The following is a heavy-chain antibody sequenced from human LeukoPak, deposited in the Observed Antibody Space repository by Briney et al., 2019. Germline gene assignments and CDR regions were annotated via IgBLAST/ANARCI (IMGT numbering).Heavy chain of an antibody. CDR3: ARGTGGYVWGSYRYMDY. Sequence: GGSLRLSCAASGFTFSSCSMNWVRQAPGKGLEWVSSISSSSSYIYYADSVKGRFTISRDNAKNSLYLQMNSLRAEDTAVYYCARGTGGYVWGSYRYMDYWGQGTLVTVSS. V-gene: IGHV3-21*01. CDR1: GFTFSSCS. J-gene: IGHJ4*02. CDR2: ISSSSSYI. D-gene: IGHD3-16*02.